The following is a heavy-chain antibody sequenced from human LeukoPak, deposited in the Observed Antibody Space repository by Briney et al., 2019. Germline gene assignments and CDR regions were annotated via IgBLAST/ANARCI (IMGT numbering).Heavy chain of an antibody. V-gene: IGHV3-72*01. Sequence: GGSQRLSCAASGFKFSDHYIDWVRQAPGKGLEWVGRSRNKASSYTTEYAASVEGRFTISRDVSESSLYLQMNSLRAEDTGVYYCVRANRGSDYDGEFDQWGQGTPVTVSS. CDR1: GFKFSDHY. D-gene: IGHD1-26*01. CDR2: SRNKASSYTT. CDR3: VRANRGSDYDGEFDQ. J-gene: IGHJ4*02.